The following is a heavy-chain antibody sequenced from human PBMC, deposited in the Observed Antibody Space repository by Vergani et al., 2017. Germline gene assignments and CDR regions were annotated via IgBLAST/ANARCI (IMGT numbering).Heavy chain of an antibody. Sequence: EVQLVQSGAEVKKPGESLTISCKGSGYSFTSYWIGWVRQMPGKGLEWMGIIYPGDSDTRYSPSFQGQVTISAAKSISTAYLQWSSLKASDTAMYYCARRGSSGYSSRDAFDIWGQGTMVTVSS. CDR1: GYSFTSYW. V-gene: IGHV5-51*01. D-gene: IGHD3-22*01. J-gene: IGHJ3*02. CDR3: ARRGSSGYSSRDAFDI. CDR2: IYPGDSDT.